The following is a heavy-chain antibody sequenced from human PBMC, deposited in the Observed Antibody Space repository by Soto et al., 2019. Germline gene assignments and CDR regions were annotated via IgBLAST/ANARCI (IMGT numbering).Heavy chain of an antibody. Sequence: ESGGGVVQPGRSLRLSCAASGFTFSSYAMHWVRQAPGKGLEWVALISYDGSSKYYADSVKGRFTISRDNSKNTLYLQMNSLRAEDTAVYYCAREKYSYGRDSTYYFDYWGQGTLVTVSS. CDR1: GFTFSSYA. V-gene: IGHV3-30-3*01. D-gene: IGHD5-18*01. CDR3: AREKYSYGRDSTYYFDY. CDR2: ISYDGSSK. J-gene: IGHJ4*02.